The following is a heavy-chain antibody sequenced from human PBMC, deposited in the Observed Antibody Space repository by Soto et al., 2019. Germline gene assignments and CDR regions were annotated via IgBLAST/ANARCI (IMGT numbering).Heavy chain of an antibody. CDR1: GFTFSSYW. D-gene: IGHD6-19*01. Sequence: GGSLRLSCAASGFTFSSYWMSWVRQAPGKGLEWVANIKQDGSEKYYVDSVKGRFTISRDNAKNSLYLQMNSLRAEDTAVYYCARTVKYWYSSGWYGWFDPWGQGTLVTVSS. CDR2: IKQDGSEK. V-gene: IGHV3-7*01. CDR3: ARTVKYWYSSGWYGWFDP. J-gene: IGHJ5*02.